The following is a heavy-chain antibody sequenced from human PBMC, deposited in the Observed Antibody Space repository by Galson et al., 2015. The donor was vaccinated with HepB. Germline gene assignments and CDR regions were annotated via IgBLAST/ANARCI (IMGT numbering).Heavy chain of an antibody. D-gene: IGHD3-3*02. CDR1: GFSVSNNY. J-gene: IGHJ4*02. Sequence: SLRLSCAVSGFSVSNNYMTWVRQAPGKGLECVSGINSGGATFYADSVRGRFTISRDNSKNTLYLQISSLRAEDTAVYYCVRLTRGHFWSGSYYFDYWGQGTPVTVSS. CDR3: VRLTRGHFWSGSYYFDY. V-gene: IGHV3-66*02. CDR2: INSGGAT.